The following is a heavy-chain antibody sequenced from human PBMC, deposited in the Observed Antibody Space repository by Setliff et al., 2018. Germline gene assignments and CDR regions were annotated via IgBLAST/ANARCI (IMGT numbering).Heavy chain of an antibody. CDR2: VDHSGST. CDR1: GGFTSSFY. J-gene: IGHJ5*02. D-gene: IGHD3-16*01. Sequence: SETLSLTCTISGGFTSSFYWSWIRQAPGKGLEWIGYVDHSGSTNFSPSLKSRGTISVDTSKTQVSLTLASVTAADTAVYYCARDYQGGWFDP. V-gene: IGHV4-59*01. CDR3: ARDYQGGWFDP.